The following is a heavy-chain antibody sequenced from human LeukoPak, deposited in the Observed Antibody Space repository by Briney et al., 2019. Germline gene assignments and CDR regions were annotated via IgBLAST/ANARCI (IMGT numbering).Heavy chain of an antibody. J-gene: IGHJ5*02. V-gene: IGHV3-53*01. CDR2: IYSGGST. CDR3: AGSKGVDWFDP. Sequence: GGSLRLSCAASGFTVSSKYMNWVRQAPGKGLEWVSVIYSGGSTYYADSVKGRFTISRDNAKNSLYLQMNSLRDEDTAVYYCAGSKGVDWFDPWGQGTLVTVSS. D-gene: IGHD2-15*01. CDR1: GFTVSSKY.